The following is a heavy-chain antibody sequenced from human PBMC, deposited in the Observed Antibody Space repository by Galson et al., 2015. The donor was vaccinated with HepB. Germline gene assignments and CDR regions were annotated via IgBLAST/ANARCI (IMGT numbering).Heavy chain of an antibody. Sequence: SLRLSCAASGFTFSSYSMNWVRQAPGKGLEWVPSISSSSSYIYYADSVKGRFTISRDNAKNSLYLQVNSLRAEDTAVYYCARDEAYDILTGSYYGMDVWGQGTTVTVSS. J-gene: IGHJ6*02. V-gene: IGHV3-21*01. CDR3: ARDEAYDILTGSYYGMDV. CDR2: ISSSSSYI. CDR1: GFTFSSYS. D-gene: IGHD3-9*01.